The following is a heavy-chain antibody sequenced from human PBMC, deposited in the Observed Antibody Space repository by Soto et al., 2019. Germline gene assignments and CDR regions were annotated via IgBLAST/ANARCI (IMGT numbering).Heavy chain of an antibody. J-gene: IGHJ4*02. CDR2: VYNSGST. CDR3: ARYRREAVAGYTLDN. V-gene: IGHV4-59*01. Sequence: LSLTCTVYGGSISSNYWTWIRQPPGKGLEWIGYVYNSGSTNYNPSLKSRVTISEDTSKSQFSLKVNSMTAADTAVYYCARYRREAVAGYTLDNWGQGILVTVSS. D-gene: IGHD6-13*01. CDR1: GGSISSNY.